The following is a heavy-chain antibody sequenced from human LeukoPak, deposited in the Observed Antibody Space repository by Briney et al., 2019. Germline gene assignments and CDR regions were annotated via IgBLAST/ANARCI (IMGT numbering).Heavy chain of an antibody. J-gene: IGHJ4*02. CDR2: INSDGSST. Sequence: GGSLRLSCAASGFTFSSYWMHWVRHAPGKGLVWVSRINSDGSSTNYADSVKGRFTISRDNAKNTLYLQMNSLRAEDTAVYYCAGVNYYYDSSGYYSWGQGTLVTVSS. V-gene: IGHV3-74*01. CDR1: GFTFSSYW. D-gene: IGHD3-22*01. CDR3: AGVNYYYDSSGYYS.